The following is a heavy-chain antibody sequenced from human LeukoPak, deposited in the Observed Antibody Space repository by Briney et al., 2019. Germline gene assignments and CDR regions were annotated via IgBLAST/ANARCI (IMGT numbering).Heavy chain of an antibody. J-gene: IGHJ4*02. D-gene: IGHD4-17*01. CDR2: MYNSGST. V-gene: IGHV4-59*01. CDR1: GGSISGSY. Sequence: PSEALSLTCTVSGGSISGSYWSWIRQPPGKGLEWIAYMYNSGSTNYNPSLKSRVTISIDTSKNQFSLKLSSLTAADTAIYYCARVIESYADNRYWAQGILVTVSS. CDR3: ARVIESYADNRY.